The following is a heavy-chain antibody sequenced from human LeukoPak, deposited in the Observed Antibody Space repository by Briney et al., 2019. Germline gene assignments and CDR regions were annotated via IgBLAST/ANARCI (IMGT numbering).Heavy chain of an antibody. CDR2: ISGSGGDT. Sequence: GGSLRLSCAASRFTFSSYAMGWVRQPPGKGLEWVSTISGSGGDTFYADSVKGRFTISRDNSKNTLYLQMNSLRVEDTAVYFCTKDGGGAAGSFDYWGQEPWSPSPQ. CDR1: RFTFSSYA. D-gene: IGHD6-13*01. J-gene: IGHJ4*01. V-gene: IGHV3-23*01. CDR3: TKDGGGAAGSFDY.